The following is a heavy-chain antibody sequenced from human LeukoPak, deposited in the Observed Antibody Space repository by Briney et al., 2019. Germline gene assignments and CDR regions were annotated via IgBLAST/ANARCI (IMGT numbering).Heavy chain of an antibody. CDR1: GYTFTSYD. J-gene: IGHJ6*03. Sequence: ASVKVSFKASGYTFTSYDINWVRQATGQGLEWMGWMNPNSGNTGYAQKFQGRVTITRNTSISTAYMELSSLRSEDTAVYYCARALWAGRTIYWYYYYYMDVWGKGTTVTVSS. CDR2: MNPNSGNT. V-gene: IGHV1-8*03. CDR3: ARALWAGRTIYWYYYYYMDV. D-gene: IGHD2-15*01.